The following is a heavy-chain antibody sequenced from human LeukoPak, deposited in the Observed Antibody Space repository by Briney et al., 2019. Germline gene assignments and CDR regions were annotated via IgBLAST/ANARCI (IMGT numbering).Heavy chain of an antibody. D-gene: IGHD6-19*01. CDR2: IYSGGST. CDR3: ARASRYSSGSDY. CDR1: GFTVSSHY. V-gene: IGHV3-53*01. Sequence: GGSLRLSCAASGFTVSSHYMSWVRQAPGQGLECVSVIYSGGSTYYADSVKGRFTISRDNSKNTLYLQMNSLRAEDTAVYYCARASRYSSGSDYWGQGTLVTVSS. J-gene: IGHJ4*02.